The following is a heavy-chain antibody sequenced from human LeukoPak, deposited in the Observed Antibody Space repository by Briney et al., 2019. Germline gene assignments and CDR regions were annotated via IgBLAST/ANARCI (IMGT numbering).Heavy chain of an antibody. D-gene: IGHD3-22*01. Sequence: MSSETLSLTCTVSGVSISSHYWSWIRQPPGKGLEWIGQVYYSGSTNYNPSLKSRCPISVETSKNHFSLKLTSVTAADSAVYYCARQGVFDSSAYYFASWGQGTLVTVSS. CDR1: GVSISSHY. V-gene: IGHV4-59*11. CDR3: ARQGVFDSSAYYFAS. CDR2: VYYSGST. J-gene: IGHJ4*02.